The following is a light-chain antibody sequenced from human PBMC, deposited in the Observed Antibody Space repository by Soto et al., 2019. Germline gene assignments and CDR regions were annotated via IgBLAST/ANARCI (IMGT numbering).Light chain of an antibody. CDR1: SSDVGGYNY. V-gene: IGLV2-8*01. CDR3: NSYAGSNNWV. Sequence: QSALTQPASVSGSPGQSITISCTGTSSDVGGYNYVSWYQQHPGKAPKLMIYEVSKRPSGVPDHFSGSKSGNTASLTVSGLQAEDEADYYCNSYAGSNNWVFGGGSKLTVL. J-gene: IGLJ3*02. CDR2: EVS.